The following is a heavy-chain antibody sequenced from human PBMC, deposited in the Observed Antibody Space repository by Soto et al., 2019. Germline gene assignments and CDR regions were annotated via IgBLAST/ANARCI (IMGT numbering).Heavy chain of an antibody. Sequence: SETLSLTYSVSGGSVRSGSYYWTWIRQPPGKRLEWIGYIYQSGTTNYNASLKSRVTISIDTSKNQFFLKLNSVTAADTAVYYCARDSSGRHDYWGQGTLVTVFS. CDR2: IYQSGTT. V-gene: IGHV4-61*01. CDR3: ARDSSGRHDY. J-gene: IGHJ4*02. D-gene: IGHD3-22*01. CDR1: GGSVRSGSYY.